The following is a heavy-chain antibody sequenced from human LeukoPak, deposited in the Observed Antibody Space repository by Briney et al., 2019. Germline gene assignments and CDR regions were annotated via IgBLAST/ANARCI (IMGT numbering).Heavy chain of an antibody. V-gene: IGHV4-34*01. Sequence: SETLSLTCAVYGVSFSGYYWSWIRQPPGKGLEWIGEINHSGSTNYNPSLKSRVTISVDTSKNQFSLKLSSVTAADTAVYYCARAQRRRAWLDPWGQGTLVTVSA. CDR3: ARAQRRRAWLDP. CDR1: GVSFSGYY. J-gene: IGHJ5*02. D-gene: IGHD6-25*01. CDR2: INHSGST.